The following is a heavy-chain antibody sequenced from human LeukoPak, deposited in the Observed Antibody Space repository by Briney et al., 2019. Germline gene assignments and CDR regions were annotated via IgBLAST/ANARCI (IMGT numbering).Heavy chain of an antibody. CDR1: GFTFDDYA. V-gene: IGHV3-9*03. J-gene: IGHJ2*01. CDR2: ISWNSGSI. CDR3: AKDPFDL. Sequence: PGGSLRLSCAASGFTFDDYAMHWVRQAPGKGLEWVSGISWNSGSIGYADSVKGRFTISRDNAKNSLYLQMNSLRAEDMALYYCAKDPFDLWGRGTLVTVSS.